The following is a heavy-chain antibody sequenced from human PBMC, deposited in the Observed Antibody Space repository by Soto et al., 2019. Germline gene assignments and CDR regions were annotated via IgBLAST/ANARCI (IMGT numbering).Heavy chain of an antibody. V-gene: IGHV3-23*01. J-gene: IGHJ6*03. CDR2: ISGSGGTT. CDR3: ALMYCSRTSCPPMNKYFYMDF. D-gene: IGHD2-2*01. CDR1: GLTFSNYAMYA. Sequence: EVQLLESGGGLVQPGGSLRLSCAASGLTFSNYAMYAMSWVRQAPGKGLEWVSGISGSGGTTYYADSVKGRFPISRDNSNDTLDLQMTSLRAEDTAVYYCALMYCSRTSCPPMNKYFYMDFWGKGTKVTVSS.